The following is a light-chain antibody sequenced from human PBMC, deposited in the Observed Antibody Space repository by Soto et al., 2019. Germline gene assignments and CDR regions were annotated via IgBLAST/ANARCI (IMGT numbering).Light chain of an antibody. CDR3: CSSAGSRILSWV. J-gene: IGLJ3*02. V-gene: IGLV2-23*01. CDR2: EGT. Sequence: QSAVTQPASVSGSPGQSINISCTGTSSDVGSYDVVSWYQQHPGKAPKLIIYEGTKRPPGVSNRLSGSKSGNTASLTISGLQAEDEADYYCCSSAGSRILSWVFGGGTKVTVL. CDR1: SSDVGSYDV.